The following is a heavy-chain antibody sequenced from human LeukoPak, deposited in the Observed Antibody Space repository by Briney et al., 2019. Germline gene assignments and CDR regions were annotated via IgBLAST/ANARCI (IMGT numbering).Heavy chain of an antibody. J-gene: IGHJ4*02. Sequence: GESLKISCKGSGYSFTSYWIGWVRQMPGKGLEWMGIINPGYSDIRYSPSFQGQVTISADKSISTVYLRWSSLKASDTAIYYCARHDKGYSGYVTLDYWGQGTLVTVSS. V-gene: IGHV5-51*01. CDR2: INPGYSDI. CDR1: GYSFTSYW. CDR3: ARHDKGYSGYVTLDY. D-gene: IGHD5-12*01.